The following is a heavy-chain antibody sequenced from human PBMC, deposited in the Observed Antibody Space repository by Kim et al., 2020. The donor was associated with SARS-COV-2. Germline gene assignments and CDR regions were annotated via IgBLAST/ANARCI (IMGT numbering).Heavy chain of an antibody. D-gene: IGHD2-15*01. CDR1: GYTFTSYG. Sequence: ASVKVSCKASGYTFTSYGISWVRQAPGQGLEWMGWISAYNGNTSYAQKLQGRVTMTTDTSTSTAYMELRSLRSDDTAVYYCARQGRGWSLEGAFDIWGQGTMVTVSS. CDR3: ARQGRGWSLEGAFDI. J-gene: IGHJ3*02. CDR2: ISAYNGNT. V-gene: IGHV1-18*04.